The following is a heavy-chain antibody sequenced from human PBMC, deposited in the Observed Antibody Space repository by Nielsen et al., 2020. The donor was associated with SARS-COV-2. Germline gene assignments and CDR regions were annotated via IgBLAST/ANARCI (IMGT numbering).Heavy chain of an antibody. J-gene: IGHJ3*02. CDR1: ADTFTGYY. V-gene: IGHV1-2*02. CDR3: ARELNVGMAIIGAFDI. D-gene: IGHD5-24*01. CDR2: INSNSGGT. Sequence: ASVKVSCKTSADTFTGYYMHWVRQAPGQGLEWIGWINSNSGGTDYAQKFQGRVTMTWATSISTAYIELSRLRSDDTAVYYCARELNVGMAIIGAFDIWGQGTMVTVSS.